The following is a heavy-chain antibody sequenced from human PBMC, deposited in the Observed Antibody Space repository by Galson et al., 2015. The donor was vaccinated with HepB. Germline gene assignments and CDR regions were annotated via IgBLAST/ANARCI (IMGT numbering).Heavy chain of an antibody. CDR2: VDPNSGGT. D-gene: IGHD3-16*01. CDR1: GYSFTGYY. Sequence: SVKVSCKASGYSFTGYYIHWVRQAPGQGLGWMGWVDPNSGGTDYGQKFQGRVSMTRDTSISTVYMELSSLRSDDTAVYYCARDHSFRGVRGNDAFDIWGQGTMVTVSS. V-gene: IGHV1-2*02. CDR3: ARDHSFRGVRGNDAFDI. J-gene: IGHJ3*02.